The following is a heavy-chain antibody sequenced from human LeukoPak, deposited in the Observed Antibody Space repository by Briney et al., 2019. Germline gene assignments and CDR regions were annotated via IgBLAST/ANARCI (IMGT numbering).Heavy chain of an antibody. CDR1: GFTFSSYA. D-gene: IGHD1-26*01. Sequence: AGGSLRLSCAASGFTFSSYAMHWVRQAPGKGLEWVAVISYDGSNKYYADSVKGRFTISRDNSKNTLYLQMNSLRAEDTAVYYCARGSPYSGSYVALIYYFDYWGQGTLVTVSS. V-gene: IGHV3-30-3*01. CDR2: ISYDGSNK. J-gene: IGHJ4*02. CDR3: ARGSPYSGSYVALIYYFDY.